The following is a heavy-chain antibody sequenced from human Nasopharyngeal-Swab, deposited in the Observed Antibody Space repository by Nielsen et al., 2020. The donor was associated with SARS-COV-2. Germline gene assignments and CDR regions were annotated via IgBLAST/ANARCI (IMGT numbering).Heavy chain of an antibody. Sequence: GESLKISCAASGFTFSSYDMHWVRQATGKGLEWVSAIGTAGEPYYPGSVKGRFTISRDNSKNTLYLQMKNLRAEDTAVYYCAKHLMATIKAYGMDVWGQGTTVTVSS. D-gene: IGHD5-24*01. CDR1: GFTFSSYD. CDR2: IGTAGEP. J-gene: IGHJ6*02. V-gene: IGHV3-13*05. CDR3: AKHLMATIKAYGMDV.